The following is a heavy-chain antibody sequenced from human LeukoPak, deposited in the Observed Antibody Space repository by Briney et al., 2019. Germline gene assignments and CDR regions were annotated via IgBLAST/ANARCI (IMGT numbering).Heavy chain of an antibody. CDR2: ISGSSDYI. D-gene: IGHD3-10*01. CDR3: ARYYGSGSPPFDY. J-gene: IGHJ4*02. V-gene: IGHV3-21*01. Sequence: GGSLRLSCAASGFTFSTYAMNWARQAPGKGLEWVSSISGSSDYIYYADSVKGRFTISRDNAKNSLYLQMNSLRAEDTAVYYCARYYGSGSPPFDYWGQGTLVTVSS. CDR1: GFTFSTYA.